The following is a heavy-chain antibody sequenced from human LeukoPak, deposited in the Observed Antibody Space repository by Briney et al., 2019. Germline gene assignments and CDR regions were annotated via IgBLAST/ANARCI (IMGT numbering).Heavy chain of an antibody. J-gene: IGHJ4*02. CDR1: GYTFTSYY. Sequence: GASEKVSCKASGYTFTSYYMHWVRQAPGQGLEWMGIINPSGGSTSYAQKFQGRVTMTRDTSTSTVYMELSSLRSEDTAVYYCARAIMVRGVITYSGLDYWGQGTLVTVSS. D-gene: IGHD3-10*01. CDR2: INPSGGST. V-gene: IGHV1-46*01. CDR3: ARAIMVRGVITYSGLDY.